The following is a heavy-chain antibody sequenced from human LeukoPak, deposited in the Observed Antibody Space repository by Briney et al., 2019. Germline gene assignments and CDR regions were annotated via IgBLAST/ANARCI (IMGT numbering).Heavy chain of an antibody. J-gene: IGHJ5*01. V-gene: IGHV3-33*06. D-gene: IGHD4-11*01. CDR3: AKDAQRGFDYSNSLES. CDR2: IWSDGTQK. CDR1: GFTYSHYG. Sequence: GGSLILSCAASGFTYSHYGMHWVRQAPGKGQEWVAVIWSDGTQKYYGDAVKGRFTISRDNSMKTLFLQMNSLRGDDTAVYYCAKDAQRGFDYSNSLESWGQGTLVTVSS.